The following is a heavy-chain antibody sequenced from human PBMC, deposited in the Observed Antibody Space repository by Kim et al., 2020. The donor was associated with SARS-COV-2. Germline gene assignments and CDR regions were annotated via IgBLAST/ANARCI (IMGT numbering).Heavy chain of an antibody. CDR2: N. V-gene: IGHV6-1*01. CDR3: TREDSAGWTDY. J-gene: IGHJ4*02. D-gene: IGHD6-19*01. Sequence: NHYAVSVKSRITINPDTSKNQFSLQLTSVTPEDTAVYYCTREDSAGWTDYWGPGTLVTVSS.